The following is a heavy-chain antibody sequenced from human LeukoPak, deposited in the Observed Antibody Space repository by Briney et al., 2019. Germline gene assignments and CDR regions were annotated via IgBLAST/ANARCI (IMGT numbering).Heavy chain of an antibody. Sequence: PGGSLRLSCSASGFTFSGYGMHWVRQAPGKGLEYVAAISTNGGSTYYADSVKGRFTISRDNSKNTVNLQMSSLRTEDTAVYYCVKRWDAYNSDYWGQGTLVSVSS. CDR3: VKRWDAYNSDY. V-gene: IGHV3-64D*09. CDR2: ISTNGGST. CDR1: GFTFSGYG. D-gene: IGHD5-24*01. J-gene: IGHJ4*02.